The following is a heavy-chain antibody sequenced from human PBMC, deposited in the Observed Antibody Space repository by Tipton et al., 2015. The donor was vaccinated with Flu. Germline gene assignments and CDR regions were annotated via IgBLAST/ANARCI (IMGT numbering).Heavy chain of an antibody. CDR3: AKETYTDNHYHYGMDV. D-gene: IGHD3-9*01. Sequence: LSLTCAASGFTFDQFDMHWVRQAPGKGLEWVSGISWDTITRGYADSVQGRFTISRDNRKHSLYLQRNSLTPEDTALYYCAKETYTDNHYHYGMDVWGQGTTVIVTS. CDR2: ISWDTITR. J-gene: IGHJ6*02. V-gene: IGHV3-9*01. CDR1: GFTFDQFD.